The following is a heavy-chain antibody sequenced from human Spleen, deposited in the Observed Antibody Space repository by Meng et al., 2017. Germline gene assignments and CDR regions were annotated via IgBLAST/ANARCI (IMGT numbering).Heavy chain of an antibody. CDR3: ASGGWGNYRHDAFDL. CDR2: INPNSGGT. CDR1: GYSFTTYG. D-gene: IGHD3-16*02. J-gene: IGHJ3*01. Sequence: ASVKVSCKASGYSFTTYGMNWVPQAPGQGLEWMGRINPNSGGTNYAQKFQGRVTMTRDTSTSTAYMELRSLRSEDTAVFYCASGGWGNYRHDAFDLWGQGTRVTVSS. V-gene: IGHV1-2*06.